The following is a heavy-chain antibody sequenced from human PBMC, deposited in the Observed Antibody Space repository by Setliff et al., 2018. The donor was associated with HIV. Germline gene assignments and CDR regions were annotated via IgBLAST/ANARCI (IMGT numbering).Heavy chain of an antibody. V-gene: IGHV3-20*04. CDR3: ARAVHSGWYYFDY. CDR2: ISWSGSGI. J-gene: IGHJ4*02. D-gene: IGHD6-19*01. CDR1: GFKFDDYG. Sequence: GESLKISCAASGFKFDDYGMSWVRQGPGKGLEWVAGISWSGSGIGYGDSLKGRFTISRDNAKNSLYLQMNSLRAEDTAVYYCARAVHSGWYYFDYWGQGTLVTVSS.